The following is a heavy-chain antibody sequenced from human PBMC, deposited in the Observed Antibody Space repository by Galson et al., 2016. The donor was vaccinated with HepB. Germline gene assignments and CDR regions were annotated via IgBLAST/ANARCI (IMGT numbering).Heavy chain of an antibody. D-gene: IGHD3-3*01. Sequence: SLRLSCAASGFTFSSYAMHWVRQAPGKGLEWVALLSYDGSTQYYADAVKGRFTLSRDNSKNTLSLQMNSLRAEDTAVYYCARGGTPYDFWTTGAFDIWGQGTMVTVSS. CDR1: GFTFSSYA. CDR2: LSYDGSTQ. J-gene: IGHJ3*02. CDR3: ARGGTPYDFWTTGAFDI. V-gene: IGHV3-30-3*01.